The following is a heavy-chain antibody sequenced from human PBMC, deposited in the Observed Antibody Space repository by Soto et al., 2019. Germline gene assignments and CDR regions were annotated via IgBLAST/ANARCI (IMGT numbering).Heavy chain of an antibody. Sequence: LSLTCTVSGGSISSGGYYWSWIRQHPGKGLEWIGYIYYSGSTYYNPSLKSRVTISVDTSKNQFSLKLSSVTAADTAVYYCARVPVPYYGSGSYYLGYQIVNWFDPWGQGTLVTVSS. CDR2: IYYSGST. J-gene: IGHJ5*02. V-gene: IGHV4-31*03. CDR1: GGSISSGGYY. D-gene: IGHD3-10*01. CDR3: ARVPVPYYGSGSYYLGYQIVNWFDP.